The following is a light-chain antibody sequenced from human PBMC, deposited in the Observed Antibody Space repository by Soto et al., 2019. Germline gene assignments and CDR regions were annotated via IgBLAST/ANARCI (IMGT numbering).Light chain of an antibody. Sequence: EIVLTQSPGTLSLSPGERATLSYRASQSVSSSYLAWYQQKPGRPPRLLIHGASSRATGIPDRFSGSGSGTDFSLTISRLEPEDFAVYYCQQYGDTRWTFGQGTKVDIK. CDR1: QSVSSSY. CDR2: GAS. V-gene: IGKV3-20*01. CDR3: QQYGDTRWT. J-gene: IGKJ1*01.